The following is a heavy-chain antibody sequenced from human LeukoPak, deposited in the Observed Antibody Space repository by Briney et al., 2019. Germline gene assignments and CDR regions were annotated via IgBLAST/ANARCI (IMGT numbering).Heavy chain of an antibody. CDR3: ARERLRGQQLVRWGFGY. CDR2: INPNSGGT. Sequence: GASVKVSCKASGYTFTGCYMHWVRQAPGQGLEWMGWINPNSGGTNYAQKFQGRVTMTRDTSISTAYMELSRLRSDDTAVYYCARERLRGQQLVRWGFGYWGQGTLVTVSS. CDR1: GYTFTGCY. J-gene: IGHJ4*02. D-gene: IGHD6-13*01. V-gene: IGHV1-2*02.